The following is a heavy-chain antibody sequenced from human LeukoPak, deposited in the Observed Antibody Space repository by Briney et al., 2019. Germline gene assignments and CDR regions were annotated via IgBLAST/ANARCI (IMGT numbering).Heavy chain of an antibody. CDR1: GYTFRRNA. Sequence: GASVKVSCKASGYTFRRNAINWVRQAPGQGLEWVGWINTNSGNPTYAQGFTGRFVLSLDTSVSTAYLQISSLKVEDTAVYYCARAHSDGYQAGNDYWGQGTLVTVSS. CDR2: INTNSGNP. D-gene: IGHD5-18*01. CDR3: ARAHSDGYQAGNDY. V-gene: IGHV7-4-1*02. J-gene: IGHJ4*02.